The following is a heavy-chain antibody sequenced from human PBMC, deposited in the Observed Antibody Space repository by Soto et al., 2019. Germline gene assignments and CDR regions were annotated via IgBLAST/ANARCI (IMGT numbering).Heavy chain of an antibody. V-gene: IGHV1-18*04. CDR3: ARDRIPYYYDSSGYRHDAFDI. CDR1: GYTFTSYG. CDR2: ISAYNGNT. D-gene: IGHD3-22*01. Sequence: GASVKVSCKASGYTFTSYGISWVRQAPGQGLEWMGWISAYNGNTNYAQKHQGRVTMTTDTSTSTAYMELRSLRSDDTAVYYCARDRIPYYYDSSGYRHDAFDIWGQGTMVTVSS. J-gene: IGHJ3*02.